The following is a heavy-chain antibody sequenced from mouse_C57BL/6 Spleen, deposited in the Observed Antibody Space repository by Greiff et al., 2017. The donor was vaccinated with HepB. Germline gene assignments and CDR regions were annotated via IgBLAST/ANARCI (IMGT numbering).Heavy chain of an antibody. V-gene: IGHV1-81*01. CDR2: IYPRSGNT. D-gene: IGHD4-1*01. J-gene: IGHJ2*01. CDR1: GYTFTSYG. CDR3: ARRLDWEGDY. Sequence: QVQLKQSGAELARPGASVKLSCKASGYTFTSYGISWVKQRTGQGLEWIGEIYPRSGNTYYNEKFKGKATLTADKSSSTAYMELRSLTSEDSAVYFWARRLDWEGDYWGQGTTLTVSS.